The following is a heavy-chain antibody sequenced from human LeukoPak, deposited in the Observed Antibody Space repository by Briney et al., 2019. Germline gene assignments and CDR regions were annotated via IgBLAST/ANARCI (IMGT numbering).Heavy chain of an antibody. CDR1: GGSISSYY. D-gene: IGHD6-19*01. Sequence: SETLSLTCTVSGGSISSYYWSWIRQPPGKGLEWIGYIYYSGSTNYNPSLKSRVTISVDTSKNQFSLKLSSVIAADTAVYYCARHGAVASQQWFDPWGQGTLVTVSS. J-gene: IGHJ5*02. CDR2: IYYSGST. V-gene: IGHV4-59*08. CDR3: ARHGAVASQQWFDP.